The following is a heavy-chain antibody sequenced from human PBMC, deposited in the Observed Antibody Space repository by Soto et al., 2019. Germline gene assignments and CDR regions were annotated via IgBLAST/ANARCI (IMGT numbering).Heavy chain of an antibody. CDR1: GGSIGSGGYY. CDR3: ARDRYYYDSSGTPWAFDI. J-gene: IGHJ3*02. CDR2: IYYSGST. V-gene: IGHV4-31*03. D-gene: IGHD3-22*01. Sequence: SETLSLTCTVSGGSIGSGGYYWSWILHHPGKGLEWIGYIYYSGSTYYNPSLKSRVTISVGTSKNQFSLKLSSVTAADTAVYYCARDRYYYDSSGTPWAFDIWGQGTMVTVSS.